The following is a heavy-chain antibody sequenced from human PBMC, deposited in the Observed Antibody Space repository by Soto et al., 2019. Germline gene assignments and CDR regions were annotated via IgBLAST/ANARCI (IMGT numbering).Heavy chain of an antibody. CDR1: GGSISTNW. V-gene: IGHV4-4*02. Sequence: QVQLQESGPGLMKPSGTLSLTCAVSGGSISTNWWSWVRQPPGKGLEWIGEIYHSGSTNYNPSLNNRVTMSVDKSPNHLSLNLNSVTDADTAVYYWARHIAVSGTRCFDFWGQGTLVTVSS. J-gene: IGHJ4*02. D-gene: IGHD6-19*01. CDR3: ARHIAVSGTRCFDF. CDR2: IYHSGST.